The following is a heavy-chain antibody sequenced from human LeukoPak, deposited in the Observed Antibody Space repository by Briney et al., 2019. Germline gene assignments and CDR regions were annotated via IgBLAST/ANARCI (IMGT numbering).Heavy chain of an antibody. V-gene: IGHV3-23*01. CDR3: AKVLIPLSPDFAPSNYFDY. D-gene: IGHD3-3*01. J-gene: IGHJ4*02. Sequence: GGSLRLSCAASGFTFSSYTMGWVRQAPGKGLEWVSGISGGGGTTHYGDSVKGRFTISRDNSKNTLYLQMNSLRAEDTAVYYCAKVLIPLSPDFAPSNYFDYWGQGTLVTVSS. CDR1: GFTFSSYT. CDR2: ISGGGGTT.